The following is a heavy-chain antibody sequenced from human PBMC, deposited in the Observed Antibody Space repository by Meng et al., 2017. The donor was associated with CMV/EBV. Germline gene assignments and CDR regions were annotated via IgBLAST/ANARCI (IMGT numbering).Heavy chain of an antibody. D-gene: IGHD3-10*01. Sequence: GSLRLSCTVSGGSVSSGSYYWSWIRQPPRKGLEWIGYIYYSGSTNYNPSLKSRVTISVDTSKNQLSLKLSSVTAADTAVYYCASGKYYYGSGSYYNPYYWGQGTLVTVSS. V-gene: IGHV4-61*01. CDR1: GGSVSSGSYY. CDR2: IYYSGST. CDR3: ASGKYYYGSGSYYNPYY. J-gene: IGHJ4*02.